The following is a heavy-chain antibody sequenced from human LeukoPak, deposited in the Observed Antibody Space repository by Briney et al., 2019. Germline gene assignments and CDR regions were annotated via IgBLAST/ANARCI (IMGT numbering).Heavy chain of an antibody. CDR3: ARLATGQYGGNIDY. Sequence: GGSLRLSCAASGFTFSSYSMKWVRQAPGKGLEWVSSISSSSSYIYYADSVKGRFTISRDNAKNSLYLQMNSLRAEDTAVYYCARLATGQYGGNIDYWGQGTLVTVSS. CDR1: GFTFSSYS. D-gene: IGHD4-23*01. V-gene: IGHV3-21*01. J-gene: IGHJ4*02. CDR2: ISSSSSYI.